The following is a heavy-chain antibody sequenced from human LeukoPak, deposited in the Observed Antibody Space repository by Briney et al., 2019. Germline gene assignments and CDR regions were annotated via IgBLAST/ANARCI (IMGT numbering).Heavy chain of an antibody. CDR2: INHSGST. V-gene: IGHV4-34*01. D-gene: IGHD6-13*01. CDR1: GGSFSGYY. J-gene: IGHJ4*02. CDR3: ARNAPGSSWYSY. Sequence: PSETLSLTCAVYGGSFSGYYWSWIRQPPGKGLEWIGEINHSGSTNYNPSLKSRVTISVDTSKNQFSLKLSSVTAADTAVYYCARNAPGSSWYSYWGQGTLVTVSS.